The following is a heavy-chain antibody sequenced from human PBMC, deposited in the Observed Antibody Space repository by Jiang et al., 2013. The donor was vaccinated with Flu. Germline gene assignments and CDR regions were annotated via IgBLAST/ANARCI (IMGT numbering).Heavy chain of an antibody. Sequence: LLKPSETLSLTCAVYGGSFSGYYWSWIRQPPGKGLEWIGEINHSGSTNYNPSLKSRVTISVDTSKNQFSLKLSSVTAADTAVYYCARWRYYYYYYGMDVWGKGTTVTVSS. J-gene: IGHJ6*04. V-gene: IGHV4-34*01. CDR3: ARWRYYYYYYGMDV. CDR1: GGSFSGYY. CDR2: INHSGST.